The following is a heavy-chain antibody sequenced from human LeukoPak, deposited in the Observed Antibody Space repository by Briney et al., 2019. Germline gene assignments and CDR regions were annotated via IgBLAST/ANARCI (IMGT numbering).Heavy chain of an antibody. J-gene: IGHJ4*02. V-gene: IGHV4-4*02. D-gene: IGHD1-26*01. CDR2: VHLSGAS. Sequence: SETLSLTCAVSGGSILTTNWWSWVRQPPGKGLEWIGEVHLSGASNYNPSLKSRVNMFIDKSKNQLSLELTSVTAADTAIYYCTRESGAFSPFGFWGQGTLVTVSS. CDR3: TRESGAFSPFGF. CDR1: GGSILTTNW.